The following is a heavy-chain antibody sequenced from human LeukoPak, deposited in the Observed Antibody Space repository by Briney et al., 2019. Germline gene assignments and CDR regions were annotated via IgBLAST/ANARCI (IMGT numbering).Heavy chain of an antibody. CDR3: ARDGYSFGHDFDY. Sequence: GGSLRLSCAASGFTFSSYWMHWVRHTPGKGLVWVSRIKGDGSSTSYADSVKGRFTISRDNAKNTLYLQMSSLRAEDTAVYYCARDGYSFGHDFDYWGQGTLVTVSS. V-gene: IGHV3-74*01. CDR2: IKGDGSST. J-gene: IGHJ4*02. D-gene: IGHD5-18*01. CDR1: GFTFSSYW.